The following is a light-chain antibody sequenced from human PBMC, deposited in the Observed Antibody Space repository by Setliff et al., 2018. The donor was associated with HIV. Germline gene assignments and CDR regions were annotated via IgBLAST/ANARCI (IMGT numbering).Light chain of an antibody. V-gene: IGLV1-44*01. CDR1: SSNIGSNV. Sequence: QSVLTQPPSASGTPGQRVTISCSGSSSNIGSNVVNWYQQFPGTAPKLLIYSNSQRPSGVPDRFSGSKSGTSSSLAISGLQSEDEADYYCAAWDDSLNGVIFGGGTKGTVL. J-gene: IGLJ2*01. CDR2: SNS. CDR3: AAWDDSLNGVI.